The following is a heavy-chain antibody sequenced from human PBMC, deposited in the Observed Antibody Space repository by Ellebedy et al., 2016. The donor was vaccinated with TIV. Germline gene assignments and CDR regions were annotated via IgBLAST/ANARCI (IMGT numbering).Heavy chain of an antibody. Sequence: GESLKISXAASGFPFSSYAMHWVRQAPGKGLEWVAVISYDGSNKYYADSVKGRFTISRDNSKNTLYLQMNSLRAEDTAVYYCARDRRRDGDYEDAFDSWGQGTMVTVSS. CDR2: ISYDGSNK. D-gene: IGHD4-17*01. J-gene: IGHJ3*02. V-gene: IGHV3-30*04. CDR1: GFPFSSYA. CDR3: ARDRRRDGDYEDAFDS.